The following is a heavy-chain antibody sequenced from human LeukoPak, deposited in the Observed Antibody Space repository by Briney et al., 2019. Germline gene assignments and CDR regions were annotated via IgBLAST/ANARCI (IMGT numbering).Heavy chain of an antibody. CDR2: IWYDGSEK. CDR3: ARDLNTMFRSGYFEY. J-gene: IGHJ4*02. V-gene: IGHV3-33*01. Sequence: GGSLRLSCAASGFTFSSYAMYWVRQAPGKGLEWVSVIWYDGSEKYYADSVKGRFTISRDNSKNILFLQMNSLRAEDTAVYYCARDLNTMFRSGYFEYWGQGTLATVSS. CDR1: GFTFSSYA. D-gene: IGHD3-10*01.